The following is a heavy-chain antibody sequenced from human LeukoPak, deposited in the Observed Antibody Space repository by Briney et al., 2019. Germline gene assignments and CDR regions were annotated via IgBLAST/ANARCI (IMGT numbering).Heavy chain of an antibody. CDR3: ARVKGYYGSGDFDY. CDR2: IYYSGST. CDR1: GGSISSYY. V-gene: IGHV4-59*01. J-gene: IGHJ4*02. D-gene: IGHD3-10*01. Sequence: PSETLSLTCTVSGGSISSYYWSWIRQPPGKGLEWIGYIYYSGSTNYSPSLKSRVTISLDTSKNQFSLKLSSVTAADTAVYYCARVKGYYGSGDFDYWGQGTLVTVSS.